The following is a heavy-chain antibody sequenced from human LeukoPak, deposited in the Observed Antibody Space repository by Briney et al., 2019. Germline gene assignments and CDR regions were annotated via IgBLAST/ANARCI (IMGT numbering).Heavy chain of an antibody. CDR1: GFTFSSSA. Sequence: PGGSLRLSCAASGFTFSSSAMHWVRQAPGKGLEWVAVISYDGSNKYYADSVKGRFTVSRDNSKNTLYLQMNSLRAEDTAVYYCARDRDGYLRAGDAFDIWGQGTMVTVSS. J-gene: IGHJ3*02. CDR3: ARDRDGYLRAGDAFDI. V-gene: IGHV3-30-3*01. CDR2: ISYDGSNK. D-gene: IGHD5-24*01.